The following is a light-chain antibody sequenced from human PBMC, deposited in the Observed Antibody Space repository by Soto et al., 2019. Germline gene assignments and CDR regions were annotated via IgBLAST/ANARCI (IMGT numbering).Light chain of an antibody. CDR2: RAS. V-gene: IGKV3-15*01. Sequence: EIVLTQSPATLSVSPGERATLSCRASQSVVGNLAWYQQKPGQAPRLLIYRASTRATGIPARFSGSGAGTEFTLTISSLQSEDFALYSCQQYNSWPQTFGQGTKLEIK. J-gene: IGKJ2*01. CDR3: QQYNSWPQT. CDR1: QSVVGN.